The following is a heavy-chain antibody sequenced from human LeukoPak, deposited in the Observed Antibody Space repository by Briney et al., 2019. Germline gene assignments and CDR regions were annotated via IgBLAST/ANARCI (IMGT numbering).Heavy chain of an antibody. CDR1: GGSISDYF. CDR3: ASSIAAAGTRPFDY. J-gene: IGHJ4*02. V-gene: IGHV4-59*08. CDR2: IYYSGST. Sequence: SETLSLTCTVSGGSISDYFWSWIRQSPGGGLEWIGYIYYSGSTNYNPSLKSRVTISLDTSKNQFSLKLSSVTAADTALYYCASSIAAAGTRPFDYWGQGTLVTVSS. D-gene: IGHD6-13*01.